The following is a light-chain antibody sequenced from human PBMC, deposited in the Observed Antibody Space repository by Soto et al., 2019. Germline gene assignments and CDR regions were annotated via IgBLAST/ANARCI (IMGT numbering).Light chain of an antibody. J-gene: IGKJ1*01. CDR1: QTIDSW. CDR3: QHYNSYSEA. V-gene: IGKV1-5*03. CDR2: KAS. Sequence: DIQMTQSPSTLSASVGDRVTITCRASQTIDSWLAWYQQKPGKATKLLIYKASTLKSGVPSRFSGSGSGTEFTLTISSLQPDEFATYYCQHYNSYSEAFGQGTKVDIK.